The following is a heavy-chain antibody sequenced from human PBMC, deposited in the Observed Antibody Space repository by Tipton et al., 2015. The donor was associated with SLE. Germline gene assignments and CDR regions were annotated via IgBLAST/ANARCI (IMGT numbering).Heavy chain of an antibody. CDR3: ASSGNYDFWSGYNWFDP. D-gene: IGHD3-3*01. J-gene: IGHJ5*02. V-gene: IGHV3-48*03. CDR1: GFTFSSYE. CDR2: ISSSGSTI. Sequence: SLRLSCAASGFTFSSYEMNWVRQAPGKGLEWVSYISSSGSTIYYADSVKGRFTISRDNAKNSLYLQMNSLRAEDTAVYYCASSGNYDFWSGYNWFDPWGQGTLVTVSS.